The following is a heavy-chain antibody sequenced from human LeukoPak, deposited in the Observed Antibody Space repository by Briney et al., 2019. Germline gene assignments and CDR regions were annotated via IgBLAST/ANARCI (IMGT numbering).Heavy chain of an antibody. J-gene: IGHJ4*02. CDR1: GGSFSGYY. CDR2: INHSGST. CDR3: ARVLSYYDSSGYYYARSYFDY. Sequence: SETLSLTCAVYGGSFSGYYWSWIRQPPGKGLEWIGEINHSGSTNYNPSLKSRVTISVDTSKNQFSLKLSSVPAADTAVYYCARVLSYYDSSGYYYARSYFDYWGQGTLVTVSS. D-gene: IGHD3-22*01. V-gene: IGHV4-34*01.